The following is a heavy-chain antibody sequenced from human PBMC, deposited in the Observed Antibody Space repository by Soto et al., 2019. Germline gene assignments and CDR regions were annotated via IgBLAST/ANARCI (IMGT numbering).Heavy chain of an antibody. V-gene: IGHV4-30-4*01. CDR3: ARVPSPFDYYYAMDV. CDR2: IFSSGTT. J-gene: IGHJ6*02. D-gene: IGHD3-16*01. CDR1: GDSISSGNKY. Sequence: QAQLRESGPGLVMPSQTLSLTCTVSGDSISSGNKYWSWIRQPPGKGLEWIGYIFSSGTTYYNPSLKSRLTRSLDASQNQFSLKLNSLTDADTAVYFCARVPSPFDYYYAMDVWGQGTTVTVSS.